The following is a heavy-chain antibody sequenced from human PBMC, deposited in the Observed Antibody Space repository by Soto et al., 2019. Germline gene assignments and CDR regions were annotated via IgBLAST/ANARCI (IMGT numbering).Heavy chain of an antibody. J-gene: IGHJ3*01. Sequence: EVQLVESGGGLVQPGRSLRLSCAASGFTFDDYAMHWVRQAPGKGLEWVSGIRWNSGSIGYADSVKGRFTIYRDNAKNSLYLQMNSLRAEDTCLYNCAKDSSSWDVAFDLWGQGTMVTVSS. CDR1: GFTFDDYA. CDR2: IRWNSGSI. CDR3: AKDSSSWDVAFDL. V-gene: IGHV3-9*01. D-gene: IGHD6-13*01.